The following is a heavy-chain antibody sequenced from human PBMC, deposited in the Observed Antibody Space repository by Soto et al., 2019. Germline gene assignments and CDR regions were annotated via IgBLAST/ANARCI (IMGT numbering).Heavy chain of an antibody. J-gene: IGHJ5*02. V-gene: IGHV3-66*01. CDR1: GFTVSSNH. CDR3: ARDGGYCSGGSGYSAVPWFDP. Sequence: PGGSLRLSCAASGFTVSSNHMSWVRQAPGKGLEWVSVIYSGGATYYADSVKGRFIIFRDNAKNSLYLQMNSLRAGDTAVYYCARDGGYCSGGSGYSAVPWFDPWGQGALVTVSS. D-gene: IGHD2-15*01. CDR2: IYSGGAT.